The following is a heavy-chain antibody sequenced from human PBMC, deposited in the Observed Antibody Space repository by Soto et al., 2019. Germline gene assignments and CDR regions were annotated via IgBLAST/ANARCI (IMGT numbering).Heavy chain of an antibody. CDR1: GFTFSSYA. J-gene: IGHJ3*02. CDR3: ASRSTYCGGDCYDAFDI. Sequence: QVQLVESGGGVVQPGRSLRLSCAASGFTFSSYAMHWVRQAPGKGLEWVAVISYDGSNKYYADSVKGRFTISRDNSKNXXYLQMNSLRAEDTAVYYCASRSTYCGGDCYDAFDIWGQGTMVTVSS. CDR2: ISYDGSNK. D-gene: IGHD2-21*02. V-gene: IGHV3-30-3*01.